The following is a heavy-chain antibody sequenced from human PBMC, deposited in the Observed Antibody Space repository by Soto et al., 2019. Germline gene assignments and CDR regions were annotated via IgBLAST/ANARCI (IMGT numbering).Heavy chain of an antibody. CDR1: RGTVSNYD. J-gene: IGHJ4*02. CDR3: ARGSSNRSWKFDY. D-gene: IGHD6-13*01. V-gene: IGHV4-59*02. CDR2: VYHSGTT. Sequence: HSYSLSLTGTLCRGTVSNYDWSWIRKTPGKGPEWIGYVYHSGTTDYNPSLKTRVTMSLDTSKNQLSLRLTSVTAADTAVYYCARGSSNRSWKFDYWGPAILVTASP.